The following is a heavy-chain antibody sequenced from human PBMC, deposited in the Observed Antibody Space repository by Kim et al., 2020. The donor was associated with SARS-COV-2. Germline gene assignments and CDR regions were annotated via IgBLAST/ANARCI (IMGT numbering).Heavy chain of an antibody. CDR1: GYSFTSYW. D-gene: IGHD3-16*01. V-gene: IGHV5-10-1*01. Sequence: GESLKISCKGSGYSFTSYWISWVRQMPGKGLEWMGRIDPSDSYTNYSPSFQGHVTISADKSISTAYLQWSSLKASDTAMYYCARKGIGGSQHSGYGMDVWGQGTTVTVSS. CDR2: IDPSDSYT. J-gene: IGHJ6*02. CDR3: ARKGIGGSQHSGYGMDV.